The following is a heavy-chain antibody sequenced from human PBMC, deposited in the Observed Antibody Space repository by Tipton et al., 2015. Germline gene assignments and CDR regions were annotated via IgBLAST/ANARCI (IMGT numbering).Heavy chain of an antibody. CDR1: GFTFSSYA. D-gene: IGHD2-2*01. Sequence: SLRLSCAASGFTFSSYAMSWVRQAPGKGLEWVSAISGSGGSTYYADSVKGRFTISRDNSKNTPYLQMNSLRAEDTAVYYCAKDPSTWVVVPAAISFWGQGTLVTVSS. CDR3: AKDPSTWVVVPAAISF. V-gene: IGHV3-23*01. J-gene: IGHJ4*02. CDR2: ISGSGGST.